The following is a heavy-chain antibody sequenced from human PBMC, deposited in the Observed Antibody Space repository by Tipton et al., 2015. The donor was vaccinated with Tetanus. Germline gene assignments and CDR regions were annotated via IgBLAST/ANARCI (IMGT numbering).Heavy chain of an antibody. CDR3: ARGGTYSGGWSLDLDS. V-gene: IGHV3-53*01. CDR1: DFAVNNNY. J-gene: IGHJ4*02. Sequence: SLRLSCVASDFAVNNNYITWVRQAPGMGLEWVSVIYRGGSTYYADSVKGRFTVYRDSSRNTVFLQMNNLRAEDTAIYFCARGGTYSGGWSLDLDSWGQGTLVTVSS. CDR2: IYRGGST. D-gene: IGHD6-19*01.